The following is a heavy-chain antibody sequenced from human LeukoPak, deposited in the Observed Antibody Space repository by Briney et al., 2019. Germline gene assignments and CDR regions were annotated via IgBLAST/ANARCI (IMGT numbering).Heavy chain of an antibody. Sequence: GGSLRLSCTVSGFTVSSDSMSWVRQAPGKGLEWVSSISSSSSYIYYADSVKGRFTISRDNAKNSLYLQMNSLRAEDTAVYYCARNYYGSGSSVGYWGQGTLVTVSS. CDR3: ARNYYGSGSSVGY. J-gene: IGHJ4*02. CDR1: GFTVSSDS. V-gene: IGHV3-21*01. CDR2: ISSSSSYI. D-gene: IGHD3-10*01.